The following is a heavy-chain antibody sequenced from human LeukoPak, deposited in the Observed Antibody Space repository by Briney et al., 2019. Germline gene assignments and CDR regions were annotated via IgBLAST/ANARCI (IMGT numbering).Heavy chain of an antibody. CDR2: IYPGDSDT. V-gene: IGHV5-51*01. D-gene: IGHD1-1*01. CDR3: ARTPGGNWPYYFDS. CDR1: GYSFTSYW. J-gene: IGHJ4*02. Sequence: GESLKISCKGSGYSFTSYWIGWVRQMPGKGLEWMGIIYPGDSDTRYSPSLQGQVTISAGKSTSTAYLQWSSLKASDTAIYYCARTPGGNWPYYFDSWGQGTLVTVSS.